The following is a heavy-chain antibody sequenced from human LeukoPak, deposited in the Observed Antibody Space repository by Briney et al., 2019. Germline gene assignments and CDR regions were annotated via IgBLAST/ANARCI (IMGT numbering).Heavy chain of an antibody. CDR3: ARGPTVTKGFDP. D-gene: IGHD4-17*01. Sequence: SETLSLTCTVSGGSISSSSYFWGWIRQPPGKGLEWIGEINHSGSTNYNPSLKSRVTISVDTSKNQFSLKLSSVTAADTAVYYCARGPTVTKGFDPWGQGTLVTVSS. CDR2: INHSGST. V-gene: IGHV4-39*07. J-gene: IGHJ5*02. CDR1: GGSISSSSYF.